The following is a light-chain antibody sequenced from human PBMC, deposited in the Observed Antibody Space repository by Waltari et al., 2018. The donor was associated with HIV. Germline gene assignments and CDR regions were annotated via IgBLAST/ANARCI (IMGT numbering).Light chain of an antibody. Sequence: QSALTQPPTASGSPGQSVTISCSGTSNDVGPYDYVSWYQQHPDKAPRLIIYDVYKRPSGVPDRFSGSKSGNTASLTVSGLQAEDEADYYCTSYAGSDNLMLFGGGTKVTVL. CDR3: TSYAGSDNLML. CDR2: DVY. V-gene: IGLV2-8*01. CDR1: SNDVGPYDY. J-gene: IGLJ2*01.